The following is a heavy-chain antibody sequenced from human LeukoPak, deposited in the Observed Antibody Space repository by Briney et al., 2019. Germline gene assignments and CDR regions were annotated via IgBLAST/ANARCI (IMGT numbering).Heavy chain of an antibody. CDR2: IYYSGST. V-gene: IGHV4-31*03. D-gene: IGHD3-10*01. Sequence: SETLSLTCTVSGGSISSGGYYWSWIRQHPGKGLEWIGYIYYSGSTYNNPSLKSRVTISVDTSKNQFSLKLSSVTAADTAVYYCARDGGFGGATRAEYFQHWGQGTLVTVSS. J-gene: IGHJ1*01. CDR3: ARDGGFGGATRAEYFQH. CDR1: GGSISSGGYY.